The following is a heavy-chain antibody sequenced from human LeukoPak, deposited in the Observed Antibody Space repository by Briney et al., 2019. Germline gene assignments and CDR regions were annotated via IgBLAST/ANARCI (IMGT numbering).Heavy chain of an antibody. CDR2: IKQDGSEK. CDR3: ASFWSGYYPFL. J-gene: IGHJ4*02. Sequence: GGSLRLSCAASGFTFSSYWMSWVRQAPGKGLEWVANIKQDGSEKYYVDSVKGRFTISRDNAKNSLYLQMNSLRAEDTAVYYCASFWSGYYPFLWGQGTLVTVSS. D-gene: IGHD3-3*01. V-gene: IGHV3-7*01. CDR1: GFTFSSYW.